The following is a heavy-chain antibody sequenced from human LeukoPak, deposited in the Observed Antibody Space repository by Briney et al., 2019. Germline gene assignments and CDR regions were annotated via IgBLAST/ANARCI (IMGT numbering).Heavy chain of an antibody. CDR1: GYTFTSYY. CDR2: INPSGGST. CDR3: ASGGPSGYDSVTYFDY. J-gene: IGHJ4*02. D-gene: IGHD5-12*01. V-gene: IGHV1-46*01. Sequence: ASVKVSCKASGYTFTSYYMHWVRQAPGQGLEWMGIINPSGGSTSYAQKFQGRVTMTRDTSTSTVYMELSSLRSEDTAVYYCASGGPSGYDSVTYFDYWGQGTLVTVSS.